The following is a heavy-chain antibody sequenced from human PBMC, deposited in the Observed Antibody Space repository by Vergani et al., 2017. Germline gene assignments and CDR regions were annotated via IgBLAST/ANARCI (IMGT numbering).Heavy chain of an antibody. D-gene: IGHD3-10*01. V-gene: IGHV4-59*01. CDR3: ARENMIRGVSNDYYYYGMDV. CDR1: GGSISSYY. Sequence: QVQLQESGPGLVKPSETLSLTCTVSGGSISSYYWSWIRQPPGKGLEWIGYIYYSGSTNYHPSLKSRVTISVDTSKNQFSLKLSSVTAADTAVYYCARENMIRGVSNDYYYYGMDVWGQGTTVTVSS. J-gene: IGHJ6*02. CDR2: IYYSGST.